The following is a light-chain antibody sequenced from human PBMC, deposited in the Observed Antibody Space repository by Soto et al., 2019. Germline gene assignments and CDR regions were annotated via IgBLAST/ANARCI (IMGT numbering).Light chain of an antibody. Sequence: EIVLTQSPATLSFSPGERAPLSCRASQSVSSYLAWYQQKPGQAPRLLIYDASNRATGIPARFSGSGSGTDFTLTISRLEPEDFAVYYCQQFSSYPLTFGGGTKVDIK. CDR3: QQFSSYPLT. CDR1: QSVSSY. CDR2: DAS. V-gene: IGKV3-11*01. J-gene: IGKJ4*01.